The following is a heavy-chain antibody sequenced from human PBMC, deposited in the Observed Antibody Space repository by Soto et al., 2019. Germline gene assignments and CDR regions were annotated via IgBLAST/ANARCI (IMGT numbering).Heavy chain of an antibody. J-gene: IGHJ4*02. CDR3: ASSLLVGYGLEGESD. V-gene: IGHV1-18*01. Sequence: QVQLVQSGAEVKKPGASVKVSCKASGYTFTSYGISWVRQAPGQGLEWMGWISAYNGNTNYAQKLQGRVTRTTDTTTSTAYMELRSLRSDDTAVYYCASSLLVGYGLEGESDWGQGTLVTVSS. CDR1: GYTFTSYG. D-gene: IGHD5-18*01. CDR2: ISAYNGNT.